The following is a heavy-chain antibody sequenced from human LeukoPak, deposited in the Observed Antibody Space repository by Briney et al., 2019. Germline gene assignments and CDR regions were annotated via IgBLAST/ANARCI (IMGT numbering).Heavy chain of an antibody. V-gene: IGHV1-18*01. CDR2: ISPNNGDA. Sequence: ASVTVSCTASGYAFSNSGISWVGQAAGQGREGMGWISPNNGDAHYAQKRQGRVTMTTDRMTSKAYMELRSLRSDDTAVYYCARNKSTTLGDYWGQGTLVTVSS. CDR1: GYAFSNSG. CDR3: ARNKSTTLGDY. J-gene: IGHJ4*02. D-gene: IGHD2-2*01.